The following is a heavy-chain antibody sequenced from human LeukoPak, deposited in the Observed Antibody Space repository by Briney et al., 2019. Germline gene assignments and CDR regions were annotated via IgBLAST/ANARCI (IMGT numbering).Heavy chain of an antibody. CDR1: GGSISSGGYY. D-gene: IGHD5-12*01. CDR3: AREYRRDGYNQGFAFDI. J-gene: IGHJ3*02. Sequence: PSQTLSLTCTVSGGSISSGGYYWSWIRQHPGKGLEWIGYIYYSGSTYYNPSLKSRVTISVDTSKNQFSLKLSSVTAADTAVYYCAREYRRDGYNQGFAFDIWGQGTMVTASS. V-gene: IGHV4-31*03. CDR2: IYYSGST.